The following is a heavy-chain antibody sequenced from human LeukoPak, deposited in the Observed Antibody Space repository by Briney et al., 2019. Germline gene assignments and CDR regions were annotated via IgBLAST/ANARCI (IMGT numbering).Heavy chain of an antibody. CDR3: AKDMGPYSSSWYIFDY. Sequence: PGGSLRLSCAASGFTFSSYGMHWVRQAPGKGLEWVAVISYDGSNKYYADSVKGRFTISRDNSKNTLYLQMNSLRAEDTALYYCAKDMGPYSSSWYIFDYWGQGTLVTVSS. CDR1: GFTFSSYG. CDR2: ISYDGSNK. D-gene: IGHD6-13*01. V-gene: IGHV3-30*18. J-gene: IGHJ4*02.